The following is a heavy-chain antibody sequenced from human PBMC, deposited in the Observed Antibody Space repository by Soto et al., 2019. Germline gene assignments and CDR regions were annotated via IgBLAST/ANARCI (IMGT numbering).Heavy chain of an antibody. Sequence: SVKVSCKASGGTFSSYAISWVRQAPGQGLEWMGGIIPIFGTANYAQKFQGRVAITADKSTSTAYMELSSLRSEDTAVYYCAGGTLTVTAYNWFDPWGQGTLVTVSS. V-gene: IGHV1-69*06. D-gene: IGHD4-4*01. J-gene: IGHJ5*02. CDR3: AGGTLTVTAYNWFDP. CDR1: GGTFSSYA. CDR2: IIPIFGTA.